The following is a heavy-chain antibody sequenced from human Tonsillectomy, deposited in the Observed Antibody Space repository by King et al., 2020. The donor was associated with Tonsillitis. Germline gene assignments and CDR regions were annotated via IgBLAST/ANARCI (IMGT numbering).Heavy chain of an antibody. D-gene: IGHD3-22*01. CDR3: ARGSPDDSSGSLFDY. CDR1: GGSFSGYY. CDR2: IYHSESS. V-gene: IGHV4-34*01. Sequence: QVQLQQWGAGLLKPSETLSLTCAVYGGSFSGYYWNWIRQPPGKGLEWIGEIYHSESSNCNPSLKSRVTISVDTSKNQFSLKLSSVTAADTAVYYCARGSPDDSSGSLFDYWGQGTLVTVSS. J-gene: IGHJ4*02.